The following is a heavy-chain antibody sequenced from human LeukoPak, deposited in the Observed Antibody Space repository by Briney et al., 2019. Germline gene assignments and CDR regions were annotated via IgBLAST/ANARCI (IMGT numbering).Heavy chain of an antibody. D-gene: IGHD5-24*01. Sequence: KPGGSLRLSCAASGFTFGSYNMNWVRQAPGKGLEWDSSISTSSSYIYYADSVKGRFTISRDNSENTLYLQMKSLRAEDTAVYYCARGDGYNFFDYWGQGTLVTVSS. CDR2: ISTSSSYI. V-gene: IGHV3-21*04. CDR1: GFTFGSYN. CDR3: ARGDGYNFFDY. J-gene: IGHJ4*02.